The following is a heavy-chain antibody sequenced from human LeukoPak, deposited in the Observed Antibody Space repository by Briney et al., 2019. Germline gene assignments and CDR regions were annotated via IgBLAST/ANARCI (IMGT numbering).Heavy chain of an antibody. V-gene: IGHV1-2*02. CDR1: GYTFTDYY. J-gene: IGHJ6*02. Sequence: ASVKVSCKASGYTFTDYYMHWVRQAPGQGLEWMGWINPISGGTNFAQKFQGGVTMTGDTSISTAYMELSSLRSDDTAVYYCARRGLRLAVAASYYFGLDVWGQGTTVTVSS. CDR3: ARRGLRLAVAASYYFGLDV. D-gene: IGHD6-19*01. CDR2: INPISGGT.